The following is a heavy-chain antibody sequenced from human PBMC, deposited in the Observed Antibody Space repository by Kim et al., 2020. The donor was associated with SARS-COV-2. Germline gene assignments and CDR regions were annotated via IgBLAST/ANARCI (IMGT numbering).Heavy chain of an antibody. Sequence: GGSLRLSCAASGFTFSSFSMNWVRQAPGKGLEWVASITSSSSYIYYADSVKGRFTISRDNAKNSLYLQMNSLRAEDTAVYYCARDSLVGSYGYRQGRDYMDVWVKATKLTV. V-gene: IGHV3-21*01. CDR3: ARDSLVGSYGYRQGRDYMDV. CDR1: GFTFSSFS. D-gene: IGHD5-18*01. CDR2: ITSSSSYI. J-gene: IGHJ6*03.